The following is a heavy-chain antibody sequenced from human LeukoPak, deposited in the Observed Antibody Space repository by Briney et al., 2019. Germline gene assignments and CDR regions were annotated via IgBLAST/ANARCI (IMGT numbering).Heavy chain of an antibody. J-gene: IGHJ4*02. Sequence: SVKVSCKASGGTFSSYAISWVRQAPGQGLEWMGGIIPILGTANYAQKFQGRVTITTDESTSTAYMELSSLRSEDTAVYYCAKNSYGSVIGLYYFDYWGQGTLVTVSS. V-gene: IGHV1-69*05. CDR2: IIPILGTA. CDR3: AKNSYGSVIGLYYFDY. D-gene: IGHD5-18*01. CDR1: GGTFSSYA.